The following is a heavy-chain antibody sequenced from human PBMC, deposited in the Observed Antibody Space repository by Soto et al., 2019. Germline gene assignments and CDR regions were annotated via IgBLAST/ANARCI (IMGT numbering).Heavy chain of an antibody. D-gene: IGHD6-6*01. CDR3: ARHFTAARPYYYYYMDV. CDR1: GGSISSSSYY. V-gene: IGHV4-39*01. Sequence: QLQLQESGPGLVKPSETLSLTCTVSGGSISSSSYYWGWIRQPPGKGLEWIGSIYYSGSTHYNPALKSRVTISVDTSKNQFSLKLSSVTAADTAVYYGARHFTAARPYYYYYMDVWGKGTTVTVSS. CDR2: IYYSGST. J-gene: IGHJ6*03.